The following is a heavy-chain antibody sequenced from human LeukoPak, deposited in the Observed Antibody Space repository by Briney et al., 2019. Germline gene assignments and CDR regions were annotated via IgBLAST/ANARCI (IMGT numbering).Heavy chain of an antibody. CDR2: ISGSGGST. Sequence: GGSLRLSCAASGFTFSRYSMNWVRQAPGKGLEWVSAISGSGGSTYYADSVKGRFTISRDNSKNTLYLQMNSLRAEDTAVYYCAKAPPRIAVAGTDGFDYWGQGTLVTVSS. CDR1: GFTFSRYS. D-gene: IGHD6-19*01. CDR3: AKAPPRIAVAGTDGFDY. J-gene: IGHJ4*02. V-gene: IGHV3-23*01.